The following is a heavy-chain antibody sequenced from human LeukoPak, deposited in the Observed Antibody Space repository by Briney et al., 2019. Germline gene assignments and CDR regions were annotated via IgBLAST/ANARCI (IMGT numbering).Heavy chain of an antibody. V-gene: IGHV3-33*01. CDR3: AREQYGSDDALDI. CDR2: IWYDGSNQ. D-gene: IGHD3-10*01. J-gene: IGHJ3*02. Sequence: GRSLRLSCAASGFTFGAYGMHWVRQAPGKGPEWVAVIWYDGSNQYYVDSVKGRFTISRDNSKNTVHLQMNSLRVEDTAVYYCAREQYGSDDALDIWGQGTMVTVSS. CDR1: GFTFGAYG.